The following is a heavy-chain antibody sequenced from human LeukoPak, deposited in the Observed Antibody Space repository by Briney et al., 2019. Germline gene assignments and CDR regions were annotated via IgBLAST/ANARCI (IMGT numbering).Heavy chain of an antibody. Sequence: GGSLRLSCAASGFTFSSYGMHWVRQAPGKGLEWVAVISYDGSNKYYADSVKGRFTISRDNAKNTLYLQMNSLRVEDTAVYYCASASSHRIAAGGDYWGQGTLVTVSS. CDR2: ISYDGSNK. J-gene: IGHJ4*02. D-gene: IGHD6-13*01. CDR3: ASASSHRIAAGGDY. V-gene: IGHV3-30*03. CDR1: GFTFSSYG.